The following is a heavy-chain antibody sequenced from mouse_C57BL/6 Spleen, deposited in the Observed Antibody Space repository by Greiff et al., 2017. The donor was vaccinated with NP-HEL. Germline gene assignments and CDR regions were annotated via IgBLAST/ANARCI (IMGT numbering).Heavy chain of an antibody. CDR1: GYTFTSYW. D-gene: IGHD1-1*01. V-gene: IGHV1-50*01. Sequence: VQLQQPGAELVKPGASVKLSCKASGYTFTSYWMQWVKQRPGQGLEWIGEIDPSDSYTNYNQKFKGKATLTVDTSSSTAYMQLSSLTSEDSAVYYCARDYDGSRGAMDYWGQGTSVTVSS. CDR3: ARDYDGSRGAMDY. J-gene: IGHJ4*01. CDR2: IDPSDSYT.